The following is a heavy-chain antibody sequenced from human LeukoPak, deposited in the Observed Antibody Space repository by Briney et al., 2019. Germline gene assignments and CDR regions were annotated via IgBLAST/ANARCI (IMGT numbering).Heavy chain of an antibody. Sequence: GGSLRLSCAASGFTFSSYGMSWVRQAPGKGLEWVSYISSSGSSIYYADSVKGRFTISRDNAKNSLYLQMNSLRAEDTAVYYCAREPDYYGSGSYRRSFDYWGQGTLVTVSS. V-gene: IGHV3-48*01. J-gene: IGHJ4*02. CDR3: AREPDYYGSGSYRRSFDY. CDR2: ISSSGSSI. CDR1: GFTFSSYG. D-gene: IGHD3-10*01.